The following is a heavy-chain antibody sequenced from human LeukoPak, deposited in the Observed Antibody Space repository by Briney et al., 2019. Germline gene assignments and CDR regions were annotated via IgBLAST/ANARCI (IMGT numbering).Heavy chain of an antibody. CDR2: INHNSGGT. J-gene: IGHJ4*02. CDR1: GYTFTGYY. V-gene: IGHV1-2*02. D-gene: IGHD6-13*01. Sequence: GASVKVSCKASGYTFTGYYMHWVRQAPGQGHEWMGWINHNSGGTNYAQKFQGRVTMTRDTSISTAYMELSRLRSDDTAVYYCARDVRIAAAGDYWGQGTLVTVSS. CDR3: ARDVRIAAAGDY.